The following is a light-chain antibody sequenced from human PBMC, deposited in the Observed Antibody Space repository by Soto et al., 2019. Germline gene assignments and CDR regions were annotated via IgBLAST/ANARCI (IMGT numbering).Light chain of an antibody. CDR3: QQYYNWPPMYT. V-gene: IGKV3-15*01. CDR1: QSVSTN. CDR2: GAS. J-gene: IGKJ2*01. Sequence: EMVMTQSPATLSVSPGERATLSCRASQSVSTNLAWYQHKPGQPPRLHFYGASTRATGIPARFSGSASGTEFTLTIGSMQSEDFAVYYCQQYYNWPPMYTFGQGTKLEIK.